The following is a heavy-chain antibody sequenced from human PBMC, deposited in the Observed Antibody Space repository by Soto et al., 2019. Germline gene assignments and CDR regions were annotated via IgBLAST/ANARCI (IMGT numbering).Heavy chain of an antibody. D-gene: IGHD3-10*01. V-gene: IGHV1-8*01. Sequence: GASVKVSCKASGNTFTSYDIIWVRQATGHGLEWMGWINPNSGNIGYAQKFQGRVTTTRDTAIRTAYMEVSRLRSDDTAVYYCARGRASGSYYLLDYWGQGTLVTVSS. CDR2: INPNSGNI. CDR3: ARGRASGSYYLLDY. CDR1: GNTFTSYD. J-gene: IGHJ4*02.